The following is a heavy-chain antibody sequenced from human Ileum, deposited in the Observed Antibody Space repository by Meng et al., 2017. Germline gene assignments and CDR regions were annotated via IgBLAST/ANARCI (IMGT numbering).Heavy chain of an antibody. Sequence: QGHLQQWGAGLFKPSDTLYLPCAVSGYYIGSGSYWGWIRQPPDKGLEWIGEINHSGNTNYNPSLKSRVTIAVDESKNHFSLKLSSATAADTAVYYCARQYSSYWGFDYCGQGILVVASS. J-gene: IGHJ4*02. CDR3: ARQYSSYWGFDY. D-gene: IGHD6-6*01. V-gene: IGHV4-34*01. CDR1: GYYIGSGSY. CDR2: INHSGNT.